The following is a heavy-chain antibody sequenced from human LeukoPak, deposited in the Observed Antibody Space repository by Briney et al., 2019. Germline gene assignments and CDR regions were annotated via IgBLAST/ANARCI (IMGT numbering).Heavy chain of an antibody. Sequence: PSETLSLTCTVSGGSISSYYWSWIRQPPGKGLEWIGYIYYSGSTNYNPSLKSRVTISVDTSKNQFSLKLSSVTAADTAVYYCAREGFGGFDYWGQGTLVTVSP. CDR2: IYYSGST. CDR3: AREGFGGFDY. CDR1: GGSISSYY. D-gene: IGHD3-10*01. J-gene: IGHJ4*02. V-gene: IGHV4-59*01.